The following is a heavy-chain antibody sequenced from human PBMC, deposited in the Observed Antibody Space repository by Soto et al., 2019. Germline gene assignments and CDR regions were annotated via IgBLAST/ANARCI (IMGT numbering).Heavy chain of an antibody. V-gene: IGHV1-69*01. Sequence: QVQLVQSGAEVKKPGSSVNVSCKASGGTFSSYAISWVRQAPGQGLEWMGGIIPIFGTANYAQKFQGRVTITADESTSTAYMELSSLRSEDTAVYYCARAPHDYGDYEQFDYWGQGTLVTVSS. D-gene: IGHD4-17*01. J-gene: IGHJ4*02. CDR3: ARAPHDYGDYEQFDY. CDR2: IIPIFGTA. CDR1: GGTFSSYA.